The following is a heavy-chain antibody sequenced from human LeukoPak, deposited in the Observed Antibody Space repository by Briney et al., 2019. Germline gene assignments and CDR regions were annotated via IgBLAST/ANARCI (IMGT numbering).Heavy chain of an antibody. CDR2: INHSGST. CDR3: ASDIAAAGNDAFDI. J-gene: IGHJ3*02. Sequence: SETLSLTCAVYGGSFSGYYWSWIRQPPGKGLEWIGEINHSGSTNYNPSPKSRVTISVDTSKNQFSLKLSSVTAADTAVYYCASDIAAAGNDAFDIWGQGTMVTVSS. D-gene: IGHD6-13*01. CDR1: GGSFSGYY. V-gene: IGHV4-34*01.